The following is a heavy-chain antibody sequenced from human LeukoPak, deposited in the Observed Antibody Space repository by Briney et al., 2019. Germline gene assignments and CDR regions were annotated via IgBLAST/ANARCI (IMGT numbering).Heavy chain of an antibody. CDR1: GFTFSSYS. Sequence: GGSLRLSCAASGFTFSSYSMNWVRQAPGKGLEWVSYISSSSSTIYYADSVKGRFTISRDNAKNSLYLQMNSLRDEDTAVYYCARDSGYCSGGSCYFIFDYWGQGTLVTVSS. J-gene: IGHJ4*02. D-gene: IGHD2-15*01. CDR3: ARDSGYCSGGSCYFIFDY. V-gene: IGHV3-48*02. CDR2: ISSSSSTI.